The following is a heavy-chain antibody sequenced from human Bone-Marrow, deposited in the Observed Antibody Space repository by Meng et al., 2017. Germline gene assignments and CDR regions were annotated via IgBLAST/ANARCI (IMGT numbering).Heavy chain of an antibody. V-gene: IGHV4-34*01. CDR3: ARGRSSGWYRPEYFQH. J-gene: IGHJ1*01. D-gene: IGHD6-19*01. Sequence: QAQLQPWGAGLLKPSETLSLTCVVSGGSFSDYYWSWIRQPPGKGLEWIGEINHSGSTNYNPSLESRATISVDTSQNNLSLKLSSVTAADTAVYYCARGRSSGWYRPEYFQHWGQGTLVTVSS. CDR2: INHSGST. CDR1: GGSFSDYY.